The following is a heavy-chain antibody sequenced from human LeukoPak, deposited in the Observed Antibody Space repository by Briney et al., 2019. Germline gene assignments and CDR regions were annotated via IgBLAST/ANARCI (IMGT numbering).Heavy chain of an antibody. D-gene: IGHD3-3*01. CDR1: GYTFTGYY. CDR2: INPNSGGT. V-gene: IGHV1-2*02. CDR3: AGGRFSEWLAFDY. Sequence: ASVKVSCKTSGYTFTGYYMHWVRQAPGQGLEWMGWINPNSGGTNYAQKFQGRVTMTRDTSISTAYMELSRLRSDDTAVYYCAGGRFSEWLAFDYWGQGTLVTVSS. J-gene: IGHJ4*02.